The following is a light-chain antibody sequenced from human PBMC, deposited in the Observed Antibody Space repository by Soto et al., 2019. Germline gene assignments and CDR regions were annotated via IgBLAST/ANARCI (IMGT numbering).Light chain of an antibody. V-gene: IGLV2-8*01. CDR1: SSDVGGYNY. Sequence: QSVLTQPPSASGYPGQSVTISCTGTSSDVGGYNYVSWYQQHPGKAPKLIIYDVTKRPSGVPDRFSGSKSGNTASLTVSGLQAEDEADYFCNSYAGSDNYVLFGGGTQLTVL. CDR2: DVT. J-gene: IGLJ3*02. CDR3: NSYAGSDNYVL.